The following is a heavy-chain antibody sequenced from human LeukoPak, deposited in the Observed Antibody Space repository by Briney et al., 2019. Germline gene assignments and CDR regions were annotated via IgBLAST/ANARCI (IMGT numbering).Heavy chain of an antibody. CDR2: THYSGST. CDR1: GGSISRYF. Sequence: PSEALSLTCSVSGGSISRYFWTWIRQPPGERLEWIGNTHYSGSTNYHPSLKGRVSISLDTSKNGFSLELTSVTAADTAVYYCATSVGYHGSKNAFDVWGLGTMVTVSS. CDR3: ATSVGYHGSKNAFDV. D-gene: IGHD2-15*01. V-gene: IGHV4-59*08. J-gene: IGHJ3*01.